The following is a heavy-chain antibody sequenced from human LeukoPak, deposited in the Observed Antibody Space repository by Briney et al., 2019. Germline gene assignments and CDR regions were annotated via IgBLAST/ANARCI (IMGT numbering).Heavy chain of an antibody. J-gene: IGHJ4*02. CDR1: GGSISSSNW. CDR3: ARRGGYCSGGTCELDY. D-gene: IGHD2-15*01. Sequence: SGTLSLTCAVSGGSISSSNWWSWVRQPPGKGLEWIGRIYTSGSTNYNPSLKSRVTISVDTSKNQFSLKLSSVTAADTAVYYCARRGGYCSGGTCELDYWGQGTLVTVSS. V-gene: IGHV4-4*02. CDR2: IYTSGST.